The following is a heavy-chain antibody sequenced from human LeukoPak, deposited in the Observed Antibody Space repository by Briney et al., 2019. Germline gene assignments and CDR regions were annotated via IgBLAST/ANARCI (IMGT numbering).Heavy chain of an antibody. V-gene: IGHV3-33*01. CDR3: ARDGLRAAGTHFDY. D-gene: IGHD6-13*01. J-gene: IGHJ4*02. CDR1: GFTFSSYG. CDR2: IWYDGSNK. Sequence: PGRSLRLSCVASGFTFSSYGMHWVRQAPGKGLEWVAVIWYDGSNKYYADSVKGRFTISRDNSKNTLYLQMNSLRAEDTAVYYCARDGLRAAGTHFDYWGQGTLVTVSS.